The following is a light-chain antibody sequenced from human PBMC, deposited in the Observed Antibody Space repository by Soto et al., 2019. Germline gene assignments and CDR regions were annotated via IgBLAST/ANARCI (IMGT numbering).Light chain of an antibody. CDR1: SSNIGSNY. CDR3: AAWDDSLSGPV. CDR2: SNN. J-gene: IGLJ2*01. V-gene: IGLV1-47*01. Sequence: QSVLTQPPSASGTPGQRVTISCSGSSSNIGSNYIYWYQQLTGTAPKVLIYSNNQRPSGVPDRFSGSKSGTSASLAISGLRSEDEADYYCAAWDDSLSGPVFGGGTKLTVL.